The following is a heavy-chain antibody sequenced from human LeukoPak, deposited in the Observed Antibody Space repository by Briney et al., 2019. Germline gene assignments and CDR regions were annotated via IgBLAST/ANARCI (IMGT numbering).Heavy chain of an antibody. D-gene: IGHD3-22*01. CDR1: GGSISSCSYF. V-gene: IGHV4-61*02. J-gene: IGHJ3*02. CDR2: IYTSGST. Sequence: SQTLSLTCTVSGGSISSCSYFWNWIRQPAGKGLEWIGRIYTSGSTDYNPSLKSRVTISLDTSKNQFSLKMSSVTAADTAVYYCARGGYYDSSGSRDAFDIWGQGTMVTVSS. CDR3: ARGGYYDSSGSRDAFDI.